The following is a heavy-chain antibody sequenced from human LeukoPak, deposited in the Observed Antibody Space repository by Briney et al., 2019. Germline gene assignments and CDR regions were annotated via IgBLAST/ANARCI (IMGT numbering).Heavy chain of an antibody. V-gene: IGHV7-4-1*02. CDR3: ARDIRGIYLDFDY. D-gene: IGHD1-26*01. Sequence: GASVKVSCKVSGYTLTELSMHWVRQAPGQGLEWMGWINTNTGNPTYAQGFTGRFVFSLDTSVSTAYLQISSLKAEDTAFYYCARDIRGIYLDFDYLGQGTLVTVSS. J-gene: IGHJ4*02. CDR1: GYTLTELS. CDR2: INTNTGNP.